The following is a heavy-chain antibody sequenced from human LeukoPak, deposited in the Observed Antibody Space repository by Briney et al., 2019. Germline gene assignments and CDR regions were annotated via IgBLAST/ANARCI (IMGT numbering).Heavy chain of an antibody. J-gene: IGHJ4*02. CDR1: GFTFSSYG. V-gene: IGHV3-33*01. CDR2: IGYDGSNK. Sequence: GGSLRLSCAASGFTFSSYGMHWVRQAPGKGLEWVAVIGYDGSNKYYADSVKGRFTISRDNSKNTLYLQMNSLRAEDTAVYYCARESIAVAGNFDYWGQGTLVTVSS. D-gene: IGHD6-19*01. CDR3: ARESIAVAGNFDY.